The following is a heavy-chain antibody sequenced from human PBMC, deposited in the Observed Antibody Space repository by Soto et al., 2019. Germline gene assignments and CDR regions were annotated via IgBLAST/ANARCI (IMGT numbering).Heavy chain of an antibody. Sequence: SATXSLTWTVSGLSGISGNYYWSWIRQPPGKGLEWIGCIYYSGSTNYNPSLKSRVTISVETSKNQFSMKLSSVTAADTAVYYCARDLLRKKPIPRAYIYVGKGWLDTWGPGTLVTVYS. CDR3: ARDLLRKKPIPRAYIYVGKGWLDT. CDR2: IYYSGST. CDR1: GLSGISGNYY. D-gene: IGHD5-18*01. J-gene: IGHJ5*02. V-gene: IGHV4-61*01.